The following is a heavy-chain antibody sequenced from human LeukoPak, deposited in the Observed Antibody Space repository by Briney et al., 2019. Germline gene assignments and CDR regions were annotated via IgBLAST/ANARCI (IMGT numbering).Heavy chain of an antibody. CDR2: IYYSGST. Sequence: PSETLSLTCTVSGGSISSYYWSWIRQPPGKGLEWIGHIYYSGSTNYNPSLKSRVTISVDRSKNQFSLRLTSVTAADMAVYYCARAGPWQIDPWGQGTLVTVSS. CDR3: ARAGPWQIDP. CDR1: GGSISSYY. D-gene: IGHD3-10*01. V-gene: IGHV4-59*01. J-gene: IGHJ5*02.